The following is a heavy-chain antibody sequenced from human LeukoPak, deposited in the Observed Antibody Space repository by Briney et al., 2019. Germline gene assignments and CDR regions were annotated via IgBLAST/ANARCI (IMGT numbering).Heavy chain of an antibody. Sequence: GGSLRLSCTASGFTFSGLSMHWVRQAPGKGLEWLSYISTSSRSTYYADSVKGRFTISRDNAKNTLFLDMHSLRPGDSAVYYCARSAVRGVACDYWGQGTLLTVSS. V-gene: IGHV3-48*01. CDR2: ISTSSRST. CDR3: ARSAVRGVACDY. D-gene: IGHD3-10*01. J-gene: IGHJ4*02. CDR1: GFTFSGLS.